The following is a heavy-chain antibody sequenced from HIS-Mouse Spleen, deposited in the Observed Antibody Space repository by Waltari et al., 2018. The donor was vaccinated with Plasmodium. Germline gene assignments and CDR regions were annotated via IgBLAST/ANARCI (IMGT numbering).Heavy chain of an antibody. D-gene: IGHD3-10*01. J-gene: IGHJ4*02. CDR2: INHSGSS. Sequence: QVQLQQWGAGLLKPSETLSLTCAVYGGSFGGYSWSWIRQPPGKGLVWIGEINHSGSSNDNPSRTSRVTISVDTSKNKFSLRLSSVTAADTAVYYCASSGSGSYYYWGQGTLVTGSS. CDR1: GGSFGGYS. CDR3: ASSGSGSYYY. V-gene: IGHV4-34*01.